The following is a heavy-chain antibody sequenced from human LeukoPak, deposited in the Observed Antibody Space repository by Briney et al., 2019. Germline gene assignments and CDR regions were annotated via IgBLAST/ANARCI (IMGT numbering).Heavy chain of an antibody. Sequence: GGSLRLSCAAPGLTFSFYWMHWVRQAPGKGLVWVSRINIDGGTTNYADSVKGRFTISRDNAKNTLYLQMNSLRAEDTAVYYCARRGSSSDWYDYWGQGTLVTVSS. CDR2: INIDGGTT. D-gene: IGHD6-19*01. CDR1: GLTFSFYW. CDR3: ARRGSSSDWYDY. V-gene: IGHV3-74*01. J-gene: IGHJ4*02.